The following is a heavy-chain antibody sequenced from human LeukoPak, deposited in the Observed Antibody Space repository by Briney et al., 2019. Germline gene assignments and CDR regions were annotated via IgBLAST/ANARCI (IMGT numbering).Heavy chain of an antibody. V-gene: IGHV1-3*01. CDR2: INAGNGDT. CDR3: ARSGGDCSSTSCYAGWYNWFDP. J-gene: IGHJ5*02. Sequence: ASVKVSCKASGYTFTSYAMHWVRQAPGQRLEWMGWINAGNGDTKYSQKFQGRVTITRDTSASTAYMELSSLRSEDTAVYYCARSGGDCSSTSCYAGWYNWFDPWGQGTLVTVSS. CDR1: GYTFTSYA. D-gene: IGHD2-2*01.